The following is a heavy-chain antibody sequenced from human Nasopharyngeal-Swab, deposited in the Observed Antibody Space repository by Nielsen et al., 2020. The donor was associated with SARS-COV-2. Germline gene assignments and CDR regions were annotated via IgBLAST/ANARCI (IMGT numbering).Heavy chain of an antibody. CDR1: GFTFSSYG. CDR2: IWYEGSNK. J-gene: IGHJ6*03. V-gene: IGHV3-33*01. D-gene: IGHD2-8*01. CDR3: ARDGPSGYCANGVCYSYYMDV. Sequence: GESLKISCAASGFTFSSYGMHWVRQAPGKELEWVAVIWYEGSNKYYADSVKGRFTISRDNPKNTLYLQMNSLRAEDTAVYYCARDGPSGYCANGVCYSYYMDVWGKGTTVTVSS.